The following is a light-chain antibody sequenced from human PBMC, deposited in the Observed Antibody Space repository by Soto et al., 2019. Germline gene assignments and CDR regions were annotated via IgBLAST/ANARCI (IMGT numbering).Light chain of an antibody. J-gene: IGKJ1*01. CDR3: QQYGSSRT. CDR2: GAS. CDR1: QSVSSSY. Sequence: EIVLTQSPGTLSLSPGERATLSCRASQSVSSSYLAWYQQKPGQAPRLLIYGASSMATGIPDRFSGSGSGTDFTLTISRMEPEAFAVYYCQQYGSSRTFGQGTKVEIK. V-gene: IGKV3-20*01.